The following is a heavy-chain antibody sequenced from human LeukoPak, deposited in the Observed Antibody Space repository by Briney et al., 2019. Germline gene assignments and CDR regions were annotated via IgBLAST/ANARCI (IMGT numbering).Heavy chain of an antibody. CDR1: GFTFSSFE. Sequence: GGSLRLSCAASGFTFSSFEMNWVRQAPGKGLEWISYISSGGSTIYYADSVKGRFTISRDNSKSTLYLQMNSLRAEDTAVYYCAKAWFQHYYYYGVDVWGQGTTVTVSS. V-gene: IGHV3-48*03. D-gene: IGHD3-22*01. J-gene: IGHJ6*02. CDR2: ISSGGSTI. CDR3: AKAWFQHYYYYGVDV.